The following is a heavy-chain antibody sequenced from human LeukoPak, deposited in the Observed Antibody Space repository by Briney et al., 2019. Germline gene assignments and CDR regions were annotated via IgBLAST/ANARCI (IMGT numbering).Heavy chain of an antibody. V-gene: IGHV3-7*01. CDR3: ARHLCSSTSCYREVAWFDP. CDR2: IKQDGSEK. D-gene: IGHD2-2*02. J-gene: IGHJ5*02. CDR1: GFTFSSYW. Sequence: GGSLRLSCAASGFTFSSYWMSWVRQAPGKGLEWVANIKQDGSEKYYVDSVKGRFTISRDNAKNSLYLQMNSLRAEDTAVYYCARHLCSSTSCYREVAWFDPWGQGTLVTVSS.